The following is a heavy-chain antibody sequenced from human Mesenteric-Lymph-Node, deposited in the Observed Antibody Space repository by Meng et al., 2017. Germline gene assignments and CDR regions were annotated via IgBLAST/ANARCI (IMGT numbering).Heavy chain of an antibody. J-gene: IGHJ3*02. Sequence: GESLKISCAASGFTFSSYAMHWVRQAPGKGLEWVAVISYDGSNKYYADSVEGRFTISRDNSKNTLYLQMSSLRPEDTAVYYCARGPYYDSPYSYSYDAFDIWGQGTKVTVSS. V-gene: IGHV3-30*15. CDR3: ARGPYYDSPYSYSYDAFDI. D-gene: IGHD3-22*01. CDR2: ISYDGSNK. CDR1: GFTFSSYA.